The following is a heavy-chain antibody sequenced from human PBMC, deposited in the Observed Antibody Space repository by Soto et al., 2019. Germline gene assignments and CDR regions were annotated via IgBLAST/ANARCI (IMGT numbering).Heavy chain of an antibody. CDR2: IESDGRGT. Sequence: GGSLRLSCAASGFTFSTSWMHWVRQAPGKGLVWVSRIESDGRGTTYADSVKGRFTISRDNAKNTLYLQMNNLRAEDTAVYYCARDSMKGRFDPWGQGTLVTVSS. CDR1: GFTFSTSW. D-gene: IGHD2-8*01. V-gene: IGHV3-74*01. CDR3: ARDSMKGRFDP. J-gene: IGHJ5*02.